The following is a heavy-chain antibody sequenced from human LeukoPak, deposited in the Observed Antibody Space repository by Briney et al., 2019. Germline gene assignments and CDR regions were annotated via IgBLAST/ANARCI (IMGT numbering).Heavy chain of an antibody. Sequence: PSETLSLTCTVSGGSISSGSYYWSWIRQPAGKGLEWIGRIYTSGSTNCNPSLKSRVTISVDTSKSQFSLKLSSVTAADTAVYYCARGSRDTAVDYWGQGTLVTVSS. D-gene: IGHD5-18*01. CDR3: ARGSRDTAVDY. CDR2: IYTSGST. V-gene: IGHV4-61*02. J-gene: IGHJ4*02. CDR1: GGSISSGSYY.